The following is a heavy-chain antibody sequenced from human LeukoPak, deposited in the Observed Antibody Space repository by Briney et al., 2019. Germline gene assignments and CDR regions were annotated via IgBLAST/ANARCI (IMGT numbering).Heavy chain of an antibody. CDR3: AREWGAARPYYFDY. V-gene: IGHV1-69*05. CDR2: IIPIFGTA. Sequence: SVKVSCKASGGTFSSYAISWVRQAPGQGLEWMGRIIPIFGTANYAQKFQGRVTITTDESTSTAYMELSSLRPEDTAVYYCAREWGAARPYYFDYWGQGTLVTVSS. CDR1: GGTFSSYA. J-gene: IGHJ4*02. D-gene: IGHD6-6*01.